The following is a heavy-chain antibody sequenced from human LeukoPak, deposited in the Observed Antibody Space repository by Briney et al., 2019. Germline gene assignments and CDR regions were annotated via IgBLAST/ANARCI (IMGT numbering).Heavy chain of an antibody. D-gene: IGHD3-3*01. CDR2: ISGSGGST. CDR3: AKSPPHDFWSGYPYYYYYYMDV. Sequence: GGSLRLSCAASGFTFSSYAMSWVRQAPGKGLEWVSAISGSGGSTYYADSVKGRFTISRDNSKNTLYLQMNSLRAEDTAVYYRAKSPPHDFWSGYPYYYYYYMDVWGKGTTVTVSS. J-gene: IGHJ6*03. CDR1: GFTFSSYA. V-gene: IGHV3-23*01.